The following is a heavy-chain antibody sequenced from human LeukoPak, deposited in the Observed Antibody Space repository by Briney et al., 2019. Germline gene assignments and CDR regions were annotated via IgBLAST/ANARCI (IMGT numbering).Heavy chain of an antibody. J-gene: IGHJ3*02. D-gene: IGHD3-3*01. CDR2: ISGSGGST. V-gene: IGHV3-23*01. Sequence: PGGSLRLSCAASGFTFSGYAMSWVRQAPGKGLEWVPAISGSGGSTYYADSVKGRFTISRDNSKNTLYLQMNSLRAEDTAVYYCARSSYYDFWSGYTVGAFDIWGQGTMVTVSS. CDR1: GFTFSGYA. CDR3: ARSSYYDFWSGYTVGAFDI.